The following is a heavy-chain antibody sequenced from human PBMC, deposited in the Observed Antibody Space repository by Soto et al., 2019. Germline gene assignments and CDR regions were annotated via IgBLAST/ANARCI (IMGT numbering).Heavy chain of an antibody. CDR2: IYYSGST. Sequence: PSETLSLTCTVSGGSISSYYWSWIRQPPGKGLEWIGYIYYSGSTNYNPSLKSRVTISVDTSKNQFSLKLSSVTAADTAVYYCARDASSYSSGWIFAYWGQGTLVTVSS. CDR1: GGSISSYY. D-gene: IGHD6-19*01. V-gene: IGHV4-59*01. J-gene: IGHJ4*02. CDR3: ARDASSYSSGWIFAY.